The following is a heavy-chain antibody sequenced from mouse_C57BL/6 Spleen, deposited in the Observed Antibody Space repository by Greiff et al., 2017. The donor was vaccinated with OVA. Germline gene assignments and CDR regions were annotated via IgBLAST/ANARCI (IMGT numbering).Heavy chain of an antibody. CDR1: GYTFTDYE. CDR3: TRSAQLEAWFAY. V-gene: IGHV1-15*01. D-gene: IGHD4-1*02. Sequence: QVQLQQSGAELVRPGASVTLSCKASGYTFTDYEMHWVKQTPVHGLEWIGAIDPETGGTAYNQKFKGKAILTADKSSSTAYMELRSLTSEDSAVYYCTRSAQLEAWFAYWGQGTLVTVSA. CDR2: IDPETGGT. J-gene: IGHJ3*01.